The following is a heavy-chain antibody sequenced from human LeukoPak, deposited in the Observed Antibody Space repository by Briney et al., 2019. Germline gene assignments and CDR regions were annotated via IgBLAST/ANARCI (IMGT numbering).Heavy chain of an antibody. CDR1: GGTFSSYA. D-gene: IGHD3-22*01. Sequence: SVKVSCKASGGTFSSYAISWVRQAPGQGLEWMGGIIPIFGTANYAQRFQGRVTITADESTSTAYMELSSLRSEDTAVYYCARDLGAAYYYDSSGSNDAFDIWGQGTMVTVSS. V-gene: IGHV1-69*13. CDR3: ARDLGAAYYYDSSGSNDAFDI. J-gene: IGHJ3*02. CDR2: IIPIFGTA.